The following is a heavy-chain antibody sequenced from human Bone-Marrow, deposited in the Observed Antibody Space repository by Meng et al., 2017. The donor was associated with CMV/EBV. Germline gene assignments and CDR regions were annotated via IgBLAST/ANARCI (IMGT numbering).Heavy chain of an antibody. J-gene: IGHJ4*02. CDR3: ARDPATGPRGDHFDY. CDR2: MNSGGSA. CDR1: GGSISSYY. D-gene: IGHD3-16*01. V-gene: IGHV4-59*01. Sequence: GSLRLSCNVSGGSISSYYWSWIRQPPGKGLEWIGFMNSGGSANYNASLRSRVTISVDMSRNQFSLRLSSVTAADTAVYYCARDPATGPRGDHFDYWGQGTRVNVSS.